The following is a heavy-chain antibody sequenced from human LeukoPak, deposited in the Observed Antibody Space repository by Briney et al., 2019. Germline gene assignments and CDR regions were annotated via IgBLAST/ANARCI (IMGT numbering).Heavy chain of an antibody. D-gene: IGHD3-10*01. CDR3: ARVHIVTGTYFDS. CDR1: GDSMSVYS. J-gene: IGHJ4*02. CDR2: IYSSGFT. V-gene: IGHV4-4*07. Sequence: PSETLSLTCTISGDSMSVYSWSWLRQPAGKELEWIGRIYSSGFTEYNLSLDGRVTMSIETSKNQFSLMLDSVTAAATATYYCARVHIVTGTYFDSWGQGALVTVSS.